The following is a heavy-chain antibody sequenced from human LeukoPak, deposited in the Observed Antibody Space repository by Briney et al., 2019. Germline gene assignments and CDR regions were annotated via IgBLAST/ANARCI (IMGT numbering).Heavy chain of an antibody. CDR1: GFTFSSYA. J-gene: IGHJ4*02. CDR2: ISGSGGST. D-gene: IGHD3-16*02. CDR3: ARGGAGFMVRGGELSSVYYFDY. V-gene: IGHV3-23*01. Sequence: PGGSLRLSCAASGFTFSSYAMSWVRQAPGKGLEWVSAISGSGGSTYYADSVKGRFTISRDNSKNTLYLQMNSLRAEDTAVYYCARGGAGFMVRGGELSSVYYFDYWGQGTLVTVSS.